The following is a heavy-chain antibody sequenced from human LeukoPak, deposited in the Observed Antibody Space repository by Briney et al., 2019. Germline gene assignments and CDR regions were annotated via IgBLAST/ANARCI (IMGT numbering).Heavy chain of an antibody. CDR3: AKDPSPRGYSYGYFDY. CDR1: GFTLSTYA. CDR2: ISGSGGST. Sequence: GGSLRLSCTASGFTLSTYAMSWVRQAPGKGLEWVSAISGSGGSTYYADSVKGRFTISRDNSKNTLYLQMNSLRAEDTAVYYCAKDPSPRGYSYGYFDYWGQGTLVTVSS. J-gene: IGHJ4*02. V-gene: IGHV3-23*01. D-gene: IGHD5-18*01.